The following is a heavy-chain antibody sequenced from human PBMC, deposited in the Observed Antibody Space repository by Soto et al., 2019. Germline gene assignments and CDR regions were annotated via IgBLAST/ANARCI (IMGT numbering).Heavy chain of an antibody. CDR2: IHAGSDNT. CDR3: ARDYVKLGMDV. J-gene: IGHJ6*02. V-gene: IGHV1-3*01. D-gene: IGHD3-10*02. Sequence: QVQFVQSGAEVKEPGASVKVSCKASGSTFTAITLHWVRQAPGQRLEWMGCIHAGSDNTEYSQKFQDRLTITRDTSASIVYMELSSLRSEDTALYYCARDYVKLGMDVWGQGTTVTVPS. CDR1: GSTFTAIT.